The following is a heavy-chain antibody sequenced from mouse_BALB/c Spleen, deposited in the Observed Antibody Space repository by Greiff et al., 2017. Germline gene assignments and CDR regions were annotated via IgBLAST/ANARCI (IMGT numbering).Heavy chain of an antibody. D-gene: IGHD4-1*01. Sequence: EVMLVESGGGLVQPGGSLKLSCAASGFTFSSYTMSWVRQTPEKRLEWVAYISNGGGSTYYPDTVKGRFTISRDNAKNTLYLQMSSLKSEDTAMYYCASSNWAFAYWGQGTLVTVSA. J-gene: IGHJ3*01. CDR3: ASSNWAFAY. CDR2: ISNGGGST. V-gene: IGHV5-12-2*01. CDR1: GFTFSSYT.